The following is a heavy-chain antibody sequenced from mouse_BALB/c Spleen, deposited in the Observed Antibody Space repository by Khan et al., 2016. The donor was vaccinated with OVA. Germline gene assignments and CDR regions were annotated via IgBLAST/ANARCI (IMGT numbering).Heavy chain of an antibody. J-gene: IGHJ1*01. CDR3: ARREDYANWDFDV. Sequence: EVQLVESGPGLVKPSQSLSLTCTVTGYSITSDYAWNWIRQFPGNKLEWMGYISYSGSTSYNPSLKSRICITRDTSKNQFFLQLNSVTTGDTATYYCARREDYANWDFDVGGAGTTVTVAS. CDR1: GYSITSDYA. CDR2: ISYSGST. D-gene: IGHD1-1*02. V-gene: IGHV3-2*02.